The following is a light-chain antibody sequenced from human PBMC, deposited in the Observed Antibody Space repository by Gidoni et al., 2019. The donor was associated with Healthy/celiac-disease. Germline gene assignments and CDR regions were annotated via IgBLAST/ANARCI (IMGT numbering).Light chain of an antibody. V-gene: IGLV2-14*03. J-gene: IGLJ2*01. CDR3: SSYTSSSTVV. Sequence: SALTQPPSVSGSPGQSITISCTGTSRDVGGYNYVYWYQQHPGKAPKLMIYDVSNRPSGVSNLFSGSKSGNTASLTISGLQAEDEADYYCSSYTSSSTVVFGGGTKLTVL. CDR1: SRDVGGYNY. CDR2: DVS.